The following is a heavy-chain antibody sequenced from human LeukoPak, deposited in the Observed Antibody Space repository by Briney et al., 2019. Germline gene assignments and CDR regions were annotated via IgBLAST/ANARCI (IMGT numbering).Heavy chain of an antibody. Sequence: GESLKISCEGSGYSFTSYWIAWVRQMPGKGLEWMGIIYPDDSDTRYSPSFQGQVTITADKSISTAYLQWSSLKASDNAMYYCARQRRSSGWPNDYWGQGTLVTVPS. CDR3: ARQRRSSGWPNDY. CDR2: IYPDDSDT. D-gene: IGHD6-19*01. V-gene: IGHV5-51*01. CDR1: GYSFTSYW. J-gene: IGHJ4*02.